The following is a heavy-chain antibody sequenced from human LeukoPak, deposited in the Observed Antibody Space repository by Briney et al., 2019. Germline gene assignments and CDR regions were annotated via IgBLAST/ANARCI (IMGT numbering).Heavy chain of an antibody. CDR3: ARLTGGGNWFDP. CDR2: IYTSGST. CDR1: GGSISSGSYY. V-gene: IGHV4-61*02. Sequence: SETLSLTCTVSGGSISSGSYYWSWIRQPAGKGLEWIGRIYTSGSTNYNPSLKSRVTISVDTSKNQFSLKLSSVTAADTAVYYCARLTGGGNWFDPWGQGTLVTVSS. D-gene: IGHD3-10*01. J-gene: IGHJ5*02.